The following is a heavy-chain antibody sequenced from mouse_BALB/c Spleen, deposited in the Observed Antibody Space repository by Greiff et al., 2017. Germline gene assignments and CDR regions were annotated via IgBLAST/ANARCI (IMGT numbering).Heavy chain of an antibody. V-gene: IGHV5-6*01. CDR2: ISSGGSYT. CDR3: ARHGYGSSYGYAMDY. J-gene: IGHJ4*01. CDR1: GFTFSSYG. D-gene: IGHD1-1*01. Sequence: EVQLVESGGGLVKPGGSLKLSCAASGFTFSSYGMSWVRQTPDKRLEWVATISSGGSYTYYPDSVKGRFTISRDNAKNTLYLQMSSLKSEDTAMYYCARHGYGSSYGYAMDYWGQGTSVTVSS.